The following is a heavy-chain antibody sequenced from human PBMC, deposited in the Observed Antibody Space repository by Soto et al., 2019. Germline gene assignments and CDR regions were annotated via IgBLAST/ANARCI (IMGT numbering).Heavy chain of an antibody. CDR1: GFTFSSYG. Sequence: GGSLRLSCAASGFTFSSYGMHWVRQAPGKGLEWVAVIWYDGSNKYYADSVKGRFTISRDNSKNTLYLQMNSLRAEDTAVYYCARGSSSLYYYYYMDVWGKGTTVTVSS. CDR3: ARGSSSLYYYYYMDV. J-gene: IGHJ6*03. CDR2: IWYDGSNK. V-gene: IGHV3-33*01. D-gene: IGHD6-13*01.